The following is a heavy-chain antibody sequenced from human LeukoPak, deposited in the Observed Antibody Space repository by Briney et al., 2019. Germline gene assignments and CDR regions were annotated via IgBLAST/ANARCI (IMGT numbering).Heavy chain of an antibody. CDR1: GFTFSSYG. CDR3: AKFFQQPSMATTQIDY. J-gene: IGHJ4*02. D-gene: IGHD5-24*01. Sequence: PGGSLRLSCAASGFTFSSYGMHWVRQAPGKGLEWVAFIRYDGSNKYYADSVKGRFTISRDNSKNTLYLQMNSLRAEDTAVYYCAKFFQQPSMATTQIDYWGQGTLVTVSS. V-gene: IGHV3-30*02. CDR2: IRYDGSNK.